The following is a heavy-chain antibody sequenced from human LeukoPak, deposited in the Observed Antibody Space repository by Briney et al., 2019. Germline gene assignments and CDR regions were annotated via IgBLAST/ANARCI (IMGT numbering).Heavy chain of an antibody. CDR1: GGSISSYY. CDR2: IYYSGST. CDR3: ARLVASDTAMESYYYYYGMDV. J-gene: IGHJ6*02. Sequence: SSETLSLTCTVSGGSISSYYWSWIRQPPGKGLEWIGYIYYSGSTNYNPSLKSRVTISVDTSKNQFSLKLRSVTAADTAVYYCARLVASDTAMESYYYYYGMDVWGQGTTVTVSS. D-gene: IGHD5-18*01. V-gene: IGHV4-59*08.